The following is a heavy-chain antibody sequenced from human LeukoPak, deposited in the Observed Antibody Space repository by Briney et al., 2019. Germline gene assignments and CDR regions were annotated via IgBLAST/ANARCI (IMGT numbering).Heavy chain of an antibody. CDR3: AGSLGYCTSNVCYLKY. CDR2: MNPNSGNT. CDR1: GYTFTSYD. Sequence: GASVKVPCKASGYTFTSYDLNWMRPATGQGLKWMGWMNPNSGNTGYAQNFQGRVTMTRNTSISTAYMELRSLRSDDTAVYYCAGSLGYCTSNVCYLKYWGQGTLVTVSS. J-gene: IGHJ4*02. V-gene: IGHV1-8*01. D-gene: IGHD2-8*01.